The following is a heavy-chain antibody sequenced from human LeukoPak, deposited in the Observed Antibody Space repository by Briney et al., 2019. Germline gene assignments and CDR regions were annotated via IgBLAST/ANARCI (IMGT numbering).Heavy chain of an antibody. D-gene: IGHD6-19*01. V-gene: IGHV6-1*01. CDR3: ARDSMVRIAVVGDYYYGMDV. J-gene: IGHJ6*02. CDR2: TYYRSKWYN. Sequence: SQTLSLTCAISGDSVSSNSAAWNWIRQSPSRGLEWLGRTYYRSKWYNDYAVSVKSRITINPDTSKNQFSLQLNSVTPEDTAVYYCARDSMVRIAVVGDYYYGMDVWGQGTTVTVSS. CDR1: GDSVSSNSAA.